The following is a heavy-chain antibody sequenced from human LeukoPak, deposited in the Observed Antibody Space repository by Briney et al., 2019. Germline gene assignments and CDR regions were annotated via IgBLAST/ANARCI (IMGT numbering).Heavy chain of an antibody. CDR3: ARAQGGYYYYMDV. CDR2: IYPSGST. V-gene: IGHV4-4*09. J-gene: IGHJ6*03. CDR1: GDSISGYY. Sequence: ASETLSLTCTVSGDSISGYYWSWIRQPPGKGLEWVGYIYPSGSTNYNPSLKSRVTMSEDTSKNQFSLNLSSVTAADTAVYYCARAQGGYYYYMDVWGKGTTVTVSS.